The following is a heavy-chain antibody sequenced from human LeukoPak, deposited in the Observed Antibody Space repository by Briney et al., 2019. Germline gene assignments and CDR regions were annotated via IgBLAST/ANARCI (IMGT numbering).Heavy chain of an antibody. CDR2: LNSDGGGG. CDR3: ARSSDPLHFDY. J-gene: IGHJ4*02. CDR1: GFSFSSYW. V-gene: IGHV3-74*01. Sequence: GESLRLSCAASGFSFSSYWMHWVRQAPGRGLVWVSRLNSDGGGGTYADFVKGRFTISRDNAKNTLYLQMNSLSAEDTALYFCARSSDPLHFDYWGQGTLVTVSS.